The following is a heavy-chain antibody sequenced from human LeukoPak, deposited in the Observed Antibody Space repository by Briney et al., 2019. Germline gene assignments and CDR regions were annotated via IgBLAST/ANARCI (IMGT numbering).Heavy chain of an antibody. CDR3: AREAFWSGFFANLHFDL. V-gene: IGHV3-53*01. J-gene: IGHJ4*02. CDR2: VYSGGDT. D-gene: IGHD3-3*01. CDR1: GFTVSSNY. Sequence: SGGSLRLSCAASGFTVSSNYMSWVRQAPGKGLEWVSLVYSGGDTFYADSVKGRFTISRDNSENTLYLQMNSLRAEDTAVYYCAREAFWSGFFANLHFDLWGQGALVTVSS.